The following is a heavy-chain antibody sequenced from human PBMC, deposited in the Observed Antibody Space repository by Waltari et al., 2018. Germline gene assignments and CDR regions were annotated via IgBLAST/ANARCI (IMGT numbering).Heavy chain of an antibody. CDR1: GGSISSGDYY. Sequence: QVQLQESGPGLVKPSQTLSLTCTVSGGSISSGDYYWSWIRQPPGKGLEWIGYIYYSGSTYYNPSRKRRVTISVDTSKNQFSRKLSSVTAADTAVYYCASQEAYSGTPYWGQGTLVTVSS. V-gene: IGHV4-30-4*08. CDR2: IYYSGST. J-gene: IGHJ4*02. CDR3: ASQEAYSGTPY. D-gene: IGHD1-26*01.